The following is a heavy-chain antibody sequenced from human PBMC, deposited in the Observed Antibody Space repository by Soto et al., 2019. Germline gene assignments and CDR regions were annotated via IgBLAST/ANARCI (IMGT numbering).Heavy chain of an antibody. CDR3: ARHHDS. Sequence: PSETLSLTSAVSGGSIRSGFYSWSWIRQPPGKGLEWIGYIYYSGSTNYNPSLKSRVTISVDTSKNQFSLKLSSVTAADTAVYYCARHHDSWGQGTLVTVSS. V-gene: IGHV4-61*01. CDR2: IYYSGST. J-gene: IGHJ4*02. CDR1: GGSIRSGFYS.